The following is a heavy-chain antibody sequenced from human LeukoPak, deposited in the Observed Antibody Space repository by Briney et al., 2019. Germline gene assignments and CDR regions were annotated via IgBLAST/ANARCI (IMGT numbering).Heavy chain of an antibody. Sequence: SETLSLTCTVSGGSISSSSYYWGWIRQPPGKGLEWIGSIYYGGSTYYNPSLKSRVTISVDTSKNQFSLKLSSVTAADTAVYYCATQNNDFWSGYPYYFDYWGQGTLVTVSS. CDR2: IYYGGST. CDR3: ATQNNDFWSGYPYYFDY. D-gene: IGHD3-3*01. CDR1: GGSISSSSYY. V-gene: IGHV4-39*07. J-gene: IGHJ4*02.